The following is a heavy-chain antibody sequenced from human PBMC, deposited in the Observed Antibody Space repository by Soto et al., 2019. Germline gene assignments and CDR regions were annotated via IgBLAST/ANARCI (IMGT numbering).Heavy chain of an antibody. CDR1: GFTFSNYW. CDR3: ARLPYCSTTSCFPTGYNLFDP. D-gene: IGHD2-2*01. Sequence: EVQLVESGGGLVQPGGSLRLSCAASGFTFSNYWMHWVRQAPGKGLVWVSRVNTDGSYTNYADSVKGRCTISRDNAKNTLYLQMNSLRAEDTAVYYCARLPYCSTTSCFPTGYNLFDPWCHGTLVTVSS. CDR2: VNTDGSYT. J-gene: IGHJ5*02. V-gene: IGHV3-74*01.